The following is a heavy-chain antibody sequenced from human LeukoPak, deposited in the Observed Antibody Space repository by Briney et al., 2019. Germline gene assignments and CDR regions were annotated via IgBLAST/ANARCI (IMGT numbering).Heavy chain of an antibody. D-gene: IGHD6-13*01. J-gene: IGHJ4*02. Sequence: GGSLRLSCAASGXTFSDYYMSWIRQAPGKGLEWVSYISSSSSYTNYADSVKGRFTISRDNAKNSLYLQMNSLRAEDTAVYYCARDSGSSSDHWGQGTLVTVSS. V-gene: IGHV3-11*05. CDR2: ISSSSSYT. CDR3: ARDSGSSSDH. CDR1: GXTFSDYY.